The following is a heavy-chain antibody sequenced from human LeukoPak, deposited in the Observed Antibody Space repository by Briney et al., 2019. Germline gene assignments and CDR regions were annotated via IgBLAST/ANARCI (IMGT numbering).Heavy chain of an antibody. J-gene: IGHJ4*02. D-gene: IGHD3-3*01. CDR3: ARRSSGRPVDY. CDR2: TYYDGST. CDR1: GGSISVANYF. Sequence: SETLSLTCTVSGGSISVANYFWGWIRQPPGKGLEWIGSTYYDGSTYHNPSLKSRVTISRDTSKDQFSLRLSSVTAADTAVYYCARRSSGRPVDYWGQGTLVTVS. V-gene: IGHV4-39*07.